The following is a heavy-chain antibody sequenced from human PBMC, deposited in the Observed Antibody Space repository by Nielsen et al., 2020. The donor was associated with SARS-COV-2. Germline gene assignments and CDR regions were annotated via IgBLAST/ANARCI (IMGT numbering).Heavy chain of an antibody. CDR3: ARDRVDYGDYPADY. CDR2: ISAYNGNT. V-gene: IGHV1-18*04. D-gene: IGHD4-17*01. Sequence: ASVKVSCKASGYTFTGYYMHWVRQAPGQGLEWMGWISAYNGNTNYAQKLQGRVTMTTDTSTSTAYMELRSLRSDDTAVYYCARDRVDYGDYPADYWGQGTLVTVSS. J-gene: IGHJ4*02. CDR1: GYTFTGYY.